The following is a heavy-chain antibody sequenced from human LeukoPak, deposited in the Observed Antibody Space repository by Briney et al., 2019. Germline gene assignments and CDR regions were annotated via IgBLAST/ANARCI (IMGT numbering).Heavy chain of an antibody. CDR2: IYHSGST. V-gene: IGHV4-59*12. CDR1: GGSLSSYY. J-gene: IGHJ5*02. CDR3: ARERSMVRGLRWFDP. Sequence: SETLSLTCTVSGGSLSSYYWSWIRQPPGKGREWIGYIYHSGSTYYNPSLTSRVTISVDRSKNQFSLKLSSVTAADTAVYYCARERSMVRGLRWFDPWGQGTLVTVSS. D-gene: IGHD3-10*01.